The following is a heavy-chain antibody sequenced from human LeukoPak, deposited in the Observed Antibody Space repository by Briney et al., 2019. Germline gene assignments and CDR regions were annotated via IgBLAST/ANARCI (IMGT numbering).Heavy chain of an antibody. CDR3: AREGIQLWLFFDY. V-gene: IGHV3-48*02. D-gene: IGHD5-18*01. J-gene: IGHJ4*02. CDR1: GFTFSSYS. Sequence: GGSLRLSCAASGFTFSSYSMNCVRQAPGKGLELVSCISSSSSTIYYADSVKGRFTISRDNAKNSLYLQMNGLRDEDTAVYYCAREGIQLWLFFDYWGQGTLVTVSS. CDR2: ISSSSSTI.